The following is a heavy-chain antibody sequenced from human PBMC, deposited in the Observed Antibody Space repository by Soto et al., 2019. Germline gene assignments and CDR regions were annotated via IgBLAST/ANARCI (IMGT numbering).Heavy chain of an antibody. CDR3: ARDQDIVAPLAYFDY. CDR1: GFTFSSYG. CDR2: IWYDERKK. D-gene: IGHD5-12*01. V-gene: IGHV3-33*01. Sequence: PGGSLRLSCAASGFTFSSYGMHWVRQAPGKGLEWVAVIWYDERKKYYADSVKGRFTISRDNSKNTLYLQINSLRAEDTALYYCARDQDIVAPLAYFDYWGQGTLVTVSS. J-gene: IGHJ4*02.